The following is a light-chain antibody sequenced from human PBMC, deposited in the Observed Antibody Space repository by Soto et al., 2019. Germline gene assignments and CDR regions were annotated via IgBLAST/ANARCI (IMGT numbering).Light chain of an antibody. CDR1: QSISSW. J-gene: IGKJ1*01. CDR3: LQTYSVPWT. Sequence: DIQMTQSPSTLSASVGDRVTITCRASQSISSWLAWYQQKPGKAPKLLIYDASSLESGVPSRFSGSGSGTEFTLTISSLQPDDFATYYCLQTYSVPWTFGHGTKVEIK. CDR2: DAS. V-gene: IGKV1-5*01.